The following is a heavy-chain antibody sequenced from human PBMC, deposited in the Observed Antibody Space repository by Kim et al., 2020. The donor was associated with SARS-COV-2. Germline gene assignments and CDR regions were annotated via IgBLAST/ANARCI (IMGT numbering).Heavy chain of an antibody. CDR3: AGWRLRCLEWLFPGAFDI. CDR2: ITHSGST. D-gene: IGHD3-3*01. J-gene: IGHJ3*02. CDR1: GGSFSGYY. V-gene: IGHV4-34*01. Sequence: SETLSLTCAVYGGSFSGYYWSWIRQPPGKGLELIGEITHSGSTNYNPSLKSRVTISVDTSKNQFSLKLSSVTAADTAVYYCAGWRLRCLEWLFPGAFDIWGQGTMVTVSS.